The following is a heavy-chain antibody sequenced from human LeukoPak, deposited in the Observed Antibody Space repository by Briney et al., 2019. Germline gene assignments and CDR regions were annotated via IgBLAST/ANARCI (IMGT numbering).Heavy chain of an antibody. Sequence: GGSLRLSCAASGFTFSSYGMHWVRQAPGKGLEWVAVISYDGSNKYYADSVKGRFTISRDNSKNTLYLQMNSLRAEDTAVYYCAEALSSRDGYNPHYWGQGTLVTVSS. CDR1: GFTFSSYG. CDR2: ISYDGSNK. J-gene: IGHJ4*02. CDR3: AEALSSRDGYNPHY. V-gene: IGHV3-30*03. D-gene: IGHD5-24*01.